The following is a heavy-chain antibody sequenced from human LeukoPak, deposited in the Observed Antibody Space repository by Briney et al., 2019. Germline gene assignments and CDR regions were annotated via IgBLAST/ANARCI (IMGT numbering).Heavy chain of an antibody. CDR2: INPNSGGT. CDR3: ERVTIFGVVIIDY. D-gene: IGHD3-3*01. Sequence: ASVKVSCKASGYTFTGYYMHWVRQAPGQGLEWMGRINPNSGGTNYAQKFQGRVTMTRDTSISTAYMELSRLRSDDTAVYYCERVTIFGVVIIDYWGQGTLVTVSS. CDR1: GYTFTGYY. V-gene: IGHV1-2*06. J-gene: IGHJ4*02.